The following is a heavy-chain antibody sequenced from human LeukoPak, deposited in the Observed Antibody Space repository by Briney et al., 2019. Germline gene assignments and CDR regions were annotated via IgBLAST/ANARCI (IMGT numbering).Heavy chain of an antibody. D-gene: IGHD3-10*01. J-gene: IGHJ4*02. CDR1: GYTFTGYD. CDR2: INPNSGGT. V-gene: IGHV1-2*02. CDR3: ARTRIGLWFGELFCFDY. Sequence: ASVKVSCKASGYTFTGYDMNWVRQAPGQGLEWMGWINPNSGGTNYAQKLQGRVTMTRDTSISTAYMELSRLRSDDTAVYYCARTRIGLWFGELFCFDYWGQGTLVTVSS.